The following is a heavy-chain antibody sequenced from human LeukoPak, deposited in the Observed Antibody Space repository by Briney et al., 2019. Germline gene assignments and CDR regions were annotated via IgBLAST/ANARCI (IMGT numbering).Heavy chain of an antibody. CDR2: IGGSGGST. Sequence: GGSLRLSCAASGFTFSTYAMSWVRQAPGKGLEWVSAIGGSGGSTYYADSVKGRFSISRDDSKNTLYLQMNSLRAEDTAVYYCARGIVGASIAFDIWGQGTMVTVSS. CDR1: GFTFSTYA. D-gene: IGHD1-26*01. V-gene: IGHV3-23*01. CDR3: ARGIVGASIAFDI. J-gene: IGHJ3*02.